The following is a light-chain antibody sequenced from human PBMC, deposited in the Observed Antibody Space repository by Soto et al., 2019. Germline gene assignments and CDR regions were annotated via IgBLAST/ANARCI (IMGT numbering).Light chain of an antibody. Sequence: QSVLTQPPSVSGAPGQRVTISCTGSSSNIGAGYDVQWYQQLPGTAPKLLIYGDTNRPSGVPDRFSGSNSGTSASLAITGLQCEDESDYYCQSYDSSLSGSVFGGGTKLTVL. CDR2: GDT. CDR1: SSNIGAGYD. CDR3: QSYDSSLSGSV. V-gene: IGLV1-40*01. J-gene: IGLJ3*02.